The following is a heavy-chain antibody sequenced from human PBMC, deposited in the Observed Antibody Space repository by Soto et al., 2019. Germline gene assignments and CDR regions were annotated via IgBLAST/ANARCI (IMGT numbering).Heavy chain of an antibody. CDR3: ARDESIVVVPAAMRRRNGMDV. J-gene: IGHJ6*02. Sequence: PGGSLRLSCAASGFTFDSPYSHAMSWVRQSPGKGPEWVAVIWYDGSNKYYADSVKGRFTISRDNSKNTLYLQMNSLRAEDTAVYYCARDESIVVVPAAMRRRNGMDVWGQGTMVTVSS. D-gene: IGHD2-2*01. CDR2: IWYDGSNK. CDR1: GFTFDSPYSHA. V-gene: IGHV3-33*01.